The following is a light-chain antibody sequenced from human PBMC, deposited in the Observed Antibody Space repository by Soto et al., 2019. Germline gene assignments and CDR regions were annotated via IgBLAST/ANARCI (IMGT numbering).Light chain of an antibody. CDR3: QQYDQWPIT. Sequence: DILLTQSPATLSLSPGERATLSCRASQTVNNFFAWYQQKPGQAPRLLIYGASARALGIPDRFSGSGSGTEFSFTVTSLQSEDFAVYYCQQYDQWPITFGQGTRLEIK. CDR1: QTVNNF. CDR2: GAS. V-gene: IGKV3-15*01. J-gene: IGKJ5*01.